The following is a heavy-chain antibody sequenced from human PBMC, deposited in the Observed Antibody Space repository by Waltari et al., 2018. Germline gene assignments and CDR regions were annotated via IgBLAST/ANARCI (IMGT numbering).Heavy chain of an antibody. Sequence: EVQLVESGGGLVQPGGSLRLSCASCGLTIRGYWLHWVSKAPGKGPVWISRINSDESSKNYADSVRGRFTISRDNAKNTLYLQMDSLRVEDTAVYYCVRYSSGSFDWGQGTLVTVSS. J-gene: IGHJ4*02. V-gene: IGHV3-74*01. D-gene: IGHD6-19*01. CDR3: VRYSSGSFD. CDR1: GLTIRGYW. CDR2: INSDESSK.